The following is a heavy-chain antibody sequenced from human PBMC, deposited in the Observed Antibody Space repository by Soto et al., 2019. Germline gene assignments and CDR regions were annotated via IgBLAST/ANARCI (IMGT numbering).Heavy chain of an antibody. CDR2: IIPIFGTA. CDR3: ARISLGYCTNGGCYETNWFDP. V-gene: IGHV1-69*01. CDR1: GGTFSSYA. Sequence: QVQLVQSGAEVKKPGSSVKVSCKASGGTFSSYAISWVRQAPGQGREWMGGIIPIFGTANYAQKFQGRVTIPADESTSTAYMELSSLRSEDTAVYYCARISLGYCTNGGCYETNWFDPWGQGTLVTVSS. J-gene: IGHJ5*02. D-gene: IGHD2-8*01.